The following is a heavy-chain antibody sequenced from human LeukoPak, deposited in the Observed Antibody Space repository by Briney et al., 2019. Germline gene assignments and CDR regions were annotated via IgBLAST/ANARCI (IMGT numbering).Heavy chain of an antibody. CDR1: GFIFSNYG. CDR3: AKDRDGGTSTTAKGFDY. CDR2: ISTSGGRT. V-gene: IGHV3-23*01. D-gene: IGHD2/OR15-2a*01. J-gene: IGHJ4*02. Sequence: GGSLRLSCAASGFIFSNYGMSWVRQAPGKGLEWVSDISTSGGRTYYADSVKGRFTISRDNSKSTLYLQMNSLRAEDTAIYYCAKDRDGGTSTTAKGFDYWAQGTLVTVSS.